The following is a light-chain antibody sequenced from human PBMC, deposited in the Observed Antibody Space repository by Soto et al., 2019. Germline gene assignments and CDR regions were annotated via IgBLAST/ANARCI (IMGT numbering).Light chain of an antibody. CDR1: QSISSY. CDR3: QQYNSHSET. CDR2: QAS. Sequence: DIQMTQSPSSLSASVGDRVTITCRASQSISSYLNWYQQKPGKAPKLLIHQASTLQSGVPSRFSGSGSGTEFTLNISSLQPDDFATYYCQQYNSHSETFGQGTKVDIK. V-gene: IGKV1-5*03. J-gene: IGKJ1*01.